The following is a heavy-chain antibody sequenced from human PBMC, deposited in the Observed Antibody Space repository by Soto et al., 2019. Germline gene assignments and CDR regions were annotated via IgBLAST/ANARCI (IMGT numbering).Heavy chain of an antibody. CDR1: GGSISSSSYY. D-gene: IGHD4-4*01. CDR3: ARLYSNLNWFDP. V-gene: IGHV4-39*01. Sequence: SETLSLTCTVSGGSISSSSYYWGWIRQPPGKGLEWIGCMYYSGSTYYNPSLKSRVTISVDTSKNQFSLNLNSVAPEDTAVYYCARLYSNLNWFDPWGQGTLVTVSS. CDR2: MYYSGST. J-gene: IGHJ5*02.